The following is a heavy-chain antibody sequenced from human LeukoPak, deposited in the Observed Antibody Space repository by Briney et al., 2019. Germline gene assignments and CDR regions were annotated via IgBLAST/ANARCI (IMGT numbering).Heavy chain of an antibody. D-gene: IGHD3-3*01. Sequence: PGGSLRLSCAASGFTFSSYSMNWVRQAPGKGLEWVSSISSSSSYIYYADSVKGRFTISRDNAKNSLYLQMNSLRAEDTAVYYCASDQIVSYYDFWSGQPWWFDPWGQGTLVTVSS. CDR3: ASDQIVSYYDFWSGQPWWFDP. CDR2: ISSSSSYI. CDR1: GFTFSSYS. V-gene: IGHV3-21*01. J-gene: IGHJ5*02.